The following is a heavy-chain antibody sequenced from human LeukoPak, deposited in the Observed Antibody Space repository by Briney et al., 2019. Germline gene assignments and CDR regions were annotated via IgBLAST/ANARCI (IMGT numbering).Heavy chain of an antibody. CDR1: GFTFSNYA. Sequence: GGSLRLSCAASGFTFSNYAMSWVRQAPGKGLEWVSAISGNGGSTYYADSVKGRFTISRDNSKNTPYLQMNSLRAEDTAVYYCAKEDRGRIAASGYFDHWGQGTLVTVSS. D-gene: IGHD6-6*01. J-gene: IGHJ4*02. CDR3: AKEDRGRIAASGYFDH. CDR2: ISGNGGST. V-gene: IGHV3-23*01.